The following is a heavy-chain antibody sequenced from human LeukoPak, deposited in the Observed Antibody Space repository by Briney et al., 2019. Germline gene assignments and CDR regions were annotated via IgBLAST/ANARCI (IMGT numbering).Heavy chain of an antibody. CDR3: AKDSRRMITSYAFDI. V-gene: IGHV3-30*02. CDR2: IQYDGSIK. D-gene: IGHD3-16*01. J-gene: IGHJ3*02. CDR1: GFTFSGHG. Sequence: GGSLRLSCVASGFTFSGHGMHWVRQAPGKGLEWVTFIQYDGSIKFYADSVKGRFTISRDNSKNTLYLQMNSLRAEDTAVYYCAKDSRRMITSYAFDIWGQGTMVTVSS.